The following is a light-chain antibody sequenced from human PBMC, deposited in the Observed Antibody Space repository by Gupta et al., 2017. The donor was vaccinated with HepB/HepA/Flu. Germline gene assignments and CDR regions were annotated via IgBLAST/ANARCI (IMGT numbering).Light chain of an antibody. Sequence: DIQMTQSPSTPSASVADRVTITFWASPSISSWSAWYQQKAGQTPKLLIYQASRVDSGIPSRFSGSAXATXFTLIIXILPPDDFATYCCQRDNGYSRTFGXGTRLEMK. J-gene: IGKJ5*01. CDR1: PSISSW. CDR3: QRDNGYSRT. CDR2: QAS. V-gene: IGKV1-5*03.